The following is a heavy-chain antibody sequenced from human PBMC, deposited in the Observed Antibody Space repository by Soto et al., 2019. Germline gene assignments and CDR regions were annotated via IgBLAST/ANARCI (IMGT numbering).Heavy chain of an antibody. Sequence: VQLVESGGDLVKPGGSLRLSCAASGFTFSDYHMTWIRQAPGKGLEWVSYISTTSTSTNYADSVKGRFTISRDNAKNSLYLQMNSLRAEDTAVYYCARGGQQQLNAWGQGTLVTVSS. J-gene: IGHJ5*02. V-gene: IGHV3-11*05. CDR2: ISTTSTST. D-gene: IGHD6-13*01. CDR1: GFTFSDYH. CDR3: ARGGQQQLNA.